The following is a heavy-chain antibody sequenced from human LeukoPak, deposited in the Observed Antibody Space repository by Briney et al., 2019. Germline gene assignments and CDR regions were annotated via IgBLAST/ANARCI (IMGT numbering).Heavy chain of an antibody. Sequence: GGSLRLSCAASGFTFSSYWMSWVRQAPGKGLEWVANIKQDGSEKFSVDSVKGRFTISRDNAKNSLYLKMNSLRAEDTAVYYCARDPLGSSWFDPWGQETLVTVSS. CDR3: ARDPLGSSWFDP. J-gene: IGHJ5*02. CDR1: GFTFSSYW. V-gene: IGHV3-7*05. D-gene: IGHD6-13*01. CDR2: IKQDGSEK.